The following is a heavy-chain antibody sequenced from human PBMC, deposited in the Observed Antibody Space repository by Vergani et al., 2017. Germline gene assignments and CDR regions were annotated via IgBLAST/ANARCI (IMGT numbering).Heavy chain of an antibody. CDR2: IWYDGSNK. CDR1: GFTFSSYG. D-gene: IGHD3-22*01. J-gene: IGHJ4*02. CDR3: ASGKDITMIANYFDY. Sequence: QVQLVESGGGVVQPGRSLRLSCAASGFTFSSYGMHWVRQAPGKGLEWVAVIWYDGSNKYYADSVKGRFTISRDNSKNTLYLQMNSLRAEDTAVYYCASGKDITMIANYFDYWGQGTLVTVSS. V-gene: IGHV3-33*01.